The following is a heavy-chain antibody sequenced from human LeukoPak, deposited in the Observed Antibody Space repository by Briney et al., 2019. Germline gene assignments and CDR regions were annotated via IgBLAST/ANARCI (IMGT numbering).Heavy chain of an antibody. D-gene: IGHD3-3*01. J-gene: IGHJ4*02. Sequence: SVKVSCKASGGTFSSYAISWVRQAPGQGLEWMGGIIPIFGTANYAQKFQGGVTITADESTSTAYMELSSLRSEDTAVYYCARVPYYDFWSGYQAPYYFDYWGQGTLVTVSS. CDR2: IIPIFGTA. CDR1: GGTFSSYA. V-gene: IGHV1-69*01. CDR3: ARVPYYDFWSGYQAPYYFDY.